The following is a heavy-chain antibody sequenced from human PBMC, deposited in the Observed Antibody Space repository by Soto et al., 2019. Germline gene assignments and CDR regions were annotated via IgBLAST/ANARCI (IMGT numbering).Heavy chain of an antibody. CDR2: IWYDGSNK. CDR1: GFTFSSYG. Sequence: GGSLRLSCAASGFTFSSYGMHWVRQAPGKGLEWVAVIWYDGSNKYYADSVKGRFTISRDNSKNTLYLQMNSLRAEDTAVYYCARQSRQLGYCTNGVCGRDFDYWGQGTLVTVSS. D-gene: IGHD2-8*01. CDR3: ARQSRQLGYCTNGVCGRDFDY. V-gene: IGHV3-33*01. J-gene: IGHJ4*02.